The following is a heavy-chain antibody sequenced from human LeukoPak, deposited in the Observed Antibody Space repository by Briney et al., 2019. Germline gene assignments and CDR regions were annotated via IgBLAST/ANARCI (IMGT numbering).Heavy chain of an antibody. V-gene: IGHV4-30-2*01. CDR2: IYHSGST. D-gene: IGHD4/OR15-4a*01. CDR3: ARRLTLNWFDP. J-gene: IGHJ5*02. Sequence: KPSQTLSLTCAVSGGSISSGGYSWSWIRQPPGKGLEWIGYIYHSGSTYYNPSLKGRVTISVDRSKNQFSLKLSSVTAADTAVYYCARRLTLNWFDPWGQGTLVTVSS. CDR1: GGSISSGGYS.